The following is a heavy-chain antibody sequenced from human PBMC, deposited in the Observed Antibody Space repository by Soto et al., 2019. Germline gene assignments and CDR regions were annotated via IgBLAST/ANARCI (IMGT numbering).Heavy chain of an antibody. CDR1: GFAFSSYG. Sequence: GGSLRLSCAASGFAFSSYGIHWVRQAPGKGLEWVAGISYDGSKKYYADSVKGQFTISRDNSENTLHLQMNGLRAEDTAVYYCAKDTYYHDSSGYYVFDHWGQGTLVTVS. CDR3: AKDTYYHDSSGYYVFDH. D-gene: IGHD3-22*01. CDR2: ISYDGSKK. V-gene: IGHV3-30*18. J-gene: IGHJ4*02.